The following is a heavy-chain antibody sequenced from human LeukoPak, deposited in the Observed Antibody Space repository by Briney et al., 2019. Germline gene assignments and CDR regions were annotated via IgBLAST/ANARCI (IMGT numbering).Heavy chain of an antibody. CDR2: IHYSGST. D-gene: IGHD6-6*01. CDR3: ARRGSSSPTGYSYYYMDV. Sequence: SETLSLTCTVSGGPISSYYWSWIRQPPGKGLEWIGYIHYSGSTNYNPSLNSRGSMSVDTSKNQFSLKLTSVTAADTAVYYCARRGSSSPTGYSYYYMDVWGIGTTVTVSS. V-gene: IGHV4-59*08. CDR1: GGPISSYY. J-gene: IGHJ6*03.